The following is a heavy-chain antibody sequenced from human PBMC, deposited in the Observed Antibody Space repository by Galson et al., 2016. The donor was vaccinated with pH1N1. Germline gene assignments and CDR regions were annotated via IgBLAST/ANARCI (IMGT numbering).Heavy chain of an antibody. J-gene: IGHJ2*01. D-gene: IGHD3-10*02. CDR2: MSYGGSHK. CDR1: GFTFSSYA. CDR3: ARPDYVDVDLKDWYFNL. Sequence: SLRLSCAASGFTFSSYAMHWVRQAPGKGLEWVAVMSYGGSHKYYADSVKGRFTISRDNSKNTLYLQMNSLRAEDTAVYYCARPDYVDVDLKDWYFNLWGRGTLVTVSS. V-gene: IGHV3-30*04.